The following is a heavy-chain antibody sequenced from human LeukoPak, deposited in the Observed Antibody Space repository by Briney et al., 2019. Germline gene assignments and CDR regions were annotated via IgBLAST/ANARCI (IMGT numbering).Heavy chain of an antibody. CDR3: AREHNYGSGSYYIDY. CDR2: IYHSGST. D-gene: IGHD3-10*01. Sequence: SGTLSLTCAVSGDSISSSNWWSGVRQPPGKGLEWIGEIYHSGSTNYKPSLKSRVTISVDKSKKQVSLKLSSVTAADTAVYYCAREHNYGSGSYYIDYWGQGTLVTVSS. J-gene: IGHJ4*02. CDR1: GDSISSSNW. V-gene: IGHV4-4*02.